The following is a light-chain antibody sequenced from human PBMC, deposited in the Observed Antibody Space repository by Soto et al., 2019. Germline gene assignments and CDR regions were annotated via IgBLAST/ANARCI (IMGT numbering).Light chain of an antibody. V-gene: IGKV3-15*01. CDR3: QQYYDWPNT. J-gene: IGKJ5*01. Sequence: EIVLTQSPATLSVSPGETATLSCRASQGISSLLAGYHQKPGQAPSLLIYAASTRAAGIPARFSGSWSGTDLALTISSLQSEDFAVYYGQQYYDWPNTFGQGKRLDI. CDR1: QGISSL. CDR2: AAS.